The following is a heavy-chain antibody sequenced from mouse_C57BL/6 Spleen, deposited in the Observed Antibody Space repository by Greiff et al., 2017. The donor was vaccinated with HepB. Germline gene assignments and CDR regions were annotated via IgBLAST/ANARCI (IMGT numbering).Heavy chain of an antibody. CDR2: IHPNSGST. D-gene: IGHD2-12*01. V-gene: IGHV1-64*01. CDR1: GYTFTSYW. J-gene: IGHJ3*01. Sequence: QVQLQQPGAELVKPGASVKLSCKASGYTFTSYWMHWVKQRPGQGLEWIGMIHPNSGSTNYNEKFKRKATLTVDKSSSTAYMQLSSLTSEDSAVYYCARERQRYCYGPAWFAYWGQGTLVTVSA. CDR3: ARERQRYCYGPAWFAY.